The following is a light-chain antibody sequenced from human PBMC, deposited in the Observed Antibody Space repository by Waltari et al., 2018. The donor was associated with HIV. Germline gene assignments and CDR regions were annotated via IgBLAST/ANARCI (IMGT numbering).Light chain of an antibody. CDR2: DNT. CDR1: SSNIGAGYD. CDR3: QSYDSSLKVI. Sequence: PGAPGQRVTISCTGSSSNIGAGYDVHWYQQFPGSVPRLLIYDNTNRPSGVPDRFSASKSSTSASLAISGLQAEDEADYYCQSYDSSLKVIFGGGTKVTVL. V-gene: IGLV1-40*01. J-gene: IGLJ2*01.